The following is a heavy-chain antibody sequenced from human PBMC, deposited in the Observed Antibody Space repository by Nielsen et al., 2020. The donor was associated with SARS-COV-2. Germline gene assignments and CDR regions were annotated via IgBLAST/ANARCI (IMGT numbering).Heavy chain of an antibody. CDR3: ARYFGTYYYDSSGYDAFDI. Sequence: SETLSLTCAVSGGSFSGYYWSWIRQPPGKGLEWIGEINHSGSTNYNPSLKSRVTISVDTSKNQFSLKLSSVTAADTAVYYCARYFGTYYYDSSGYDAFDIWGQGTMVTVSS. V-gene: IGHV4-34*01. CDR2: INHSGST. J-gene: IGHJ3*02. D-gene: IGHD3-22*01. CDR1: GGSFSGYY.